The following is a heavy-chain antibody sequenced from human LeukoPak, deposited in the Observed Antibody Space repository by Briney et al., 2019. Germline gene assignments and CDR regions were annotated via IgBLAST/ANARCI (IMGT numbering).Heavy chain of an antibody. D-gene: IGHD5-18*01. CDR1: GGSISSGSYY. CDR3: ARGIQLWLQGAYYFDY. V-gene: IGHV4-39*07. J-gene: IGHJ4*02. CDR2: IYYSGST. Sequence: SETLSLTCTMSGGSISSGSYYWGWIRQPPGKGLEWIGSIYYSGSTYYNPSLKSRVTISVDTSKNQFSLKLSSVTAADTAVYYCARGIQLWLQGAYYFDYWGQGTLVTVSS.